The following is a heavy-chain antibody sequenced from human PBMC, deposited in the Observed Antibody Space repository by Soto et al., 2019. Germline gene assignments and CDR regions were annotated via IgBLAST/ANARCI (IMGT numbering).Heavy chain of an antibody. Sequence: WKTRSLTLTVLDGAMSRSYWSCIGQSTGMGLEMIGYVYYTRSTIYNPRLKSRVTISVDAPNNQFSLKLTSVTAADAAVYYCARMPYPGSNPPFDYWGRGSRVTVSS. J-gene: IGHJ4*02. CDR1: DGAMSRSY. CDR3: ARMPYPGSNPPFDY. D-gene: IGHD1-26*01. V-gene: IGHV4-59*01. CDR2: VYYTRST.